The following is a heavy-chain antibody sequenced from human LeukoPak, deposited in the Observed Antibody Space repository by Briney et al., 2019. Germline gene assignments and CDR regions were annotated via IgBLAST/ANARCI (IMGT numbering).Heavy chain of an antibody. CDR1: GGSISSSSYY. CDR3: ARTALGTNYFDY. Sequence: SETLSLTCTVSGGSISSSSYYWGWIRQPPGKGLEWIGSIYYSGSTYYNPSLKSRVTISVDTSKIQFSLKLSSVTATDTAVYYCARTALGTNYFDYWGQGTLVTVSS. J-gene: IGHJ4*02. D-gene: IGHD7-27*01. CDR2: IYYSGST. V-gene: IGHV4-39*01.